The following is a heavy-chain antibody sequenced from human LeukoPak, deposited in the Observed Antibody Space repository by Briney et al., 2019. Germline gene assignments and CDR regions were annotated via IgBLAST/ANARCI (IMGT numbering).Heavy chain of an antibody. CDR3: ARDQISVATIVYYYIDV. CDR2: ISNSGSTI. J-gene: IGHJ6*03. Sequence: PGGSLRLSCAASGFTFSNYEMNWVRQAPGKGLEWVSYISNSGSTIYYADSVTGRFTISRDNAKNSLYLQMNSLRAEDTAVYYCARDQISVATIVYYYIDVWGKGTTVTISS. V-gene: IGHV3-48*03. D-gene: IGHD5-12*01. CDR1: GFTFSNYE.